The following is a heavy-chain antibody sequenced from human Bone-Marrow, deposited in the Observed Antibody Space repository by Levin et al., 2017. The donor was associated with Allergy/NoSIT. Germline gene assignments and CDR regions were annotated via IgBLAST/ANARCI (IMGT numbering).Heavy chain of an antibody. J-gene: IGHJ4*02. CDR2: INHSGST. CDR3: ARVRYCSSTSCYLSEYYFDY. Sequence: SETLSLTCAVYGGSFSGYYWSWIRQPPGKGLEWIGEINHSGSTNYNPSLKSRVTISVDTSKNQFSLKLSSVTAADTAVYYCARVRYCSSTSCYLSEYYFDYWGQGTLVTVSS. D-gene: IGHD2-2*01. CDR1: GGSFSGYY. V-gene: IGHV4-34*01.